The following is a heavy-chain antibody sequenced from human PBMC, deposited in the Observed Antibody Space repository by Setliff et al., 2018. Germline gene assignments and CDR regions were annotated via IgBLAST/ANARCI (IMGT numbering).Heavy chain of an antibody. D-gene: IGHD1-7*01. CDR2: ISGYNGNT. V-gene: IGHV1-18*03. CDR1: GYTFTSYG. Sequence: ASVKVSCKASGYTFTSYGISLVRQAPGQGLEWMGWISGYNGNTNYAQNLQGRVTMTTDTSTSTAYMELRSLTSDDMAVYYCARGPAGTYAFDIWGQGTMVTVSS. J-gene: IGHJ3*02. CDR3: ARGPAGTYAFDI.